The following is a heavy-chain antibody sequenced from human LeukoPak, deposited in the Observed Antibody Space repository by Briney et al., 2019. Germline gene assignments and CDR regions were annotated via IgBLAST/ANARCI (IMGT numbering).Heavy chain of an antibody. D-gene: IGHD3-10*01. CDR1: GFSLSTTGVG. V-gene: IGHV2-5*01. CDR2: HYWNNDK. J-gene: IGHJ4*02. CDR3: AHKGRGSGSYTM. Sequence: SGPALVKPTQTLTLTCTFSGFSLSTTGVGVAWIRQPPGKALEWLAVHYWNNDKSYSPSLKNRLTITKDTSKNQVVLILTNMDPVDTATYYCAHKGRGSGSYTMWGQGTLVTVSS.